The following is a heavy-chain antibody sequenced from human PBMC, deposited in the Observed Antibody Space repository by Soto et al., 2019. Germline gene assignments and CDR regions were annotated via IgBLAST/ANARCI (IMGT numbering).Heavy chain of an antibody. V-gene: IGHV1-69*12. CDR1: GGTLSRYA. D-gene: IGHD1-1*01. J-gene: IGHJ4*02. Sequence: QVQLVQSGAEVKKPGSSVKVSLIASGGTLSRYAISWVRQAPGQGLEWMGGIIPIFGTANYAQKFQGRVTITADESTSTAYMELSSLRSEDTAVYYCARVPGQGNGPWVDYWGQGTLVTVSS. CDR3: ARVPGQGNGPWVDY. CDR2: IIPIFGTA.